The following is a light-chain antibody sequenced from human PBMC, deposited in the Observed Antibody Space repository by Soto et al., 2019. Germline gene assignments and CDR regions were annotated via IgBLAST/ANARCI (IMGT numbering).Light chain of an antibody. CDR2: GAS. CDR1: QSVSSSY. CDR3: HYYDKWPPGT. J-gene: IGKJ1*01. Sequence: EIVLTQSPGTLSLSPGERATLSCRASQSVSSSYLAWYQQKPGQAPRLLIYGASFRATGMPARFSGSGFGTEFTLTISSLQSEDFAVYYCHYYDKWPPGTFGQGTKVDI. V-gene: IGKV3-15*01.